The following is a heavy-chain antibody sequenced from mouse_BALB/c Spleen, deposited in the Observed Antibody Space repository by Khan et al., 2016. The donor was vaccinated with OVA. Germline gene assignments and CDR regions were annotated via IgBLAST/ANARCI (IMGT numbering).Heavy chain of an antibody. J-gene: IGHJ3*01. Sequence: EVELVESGGDVVKPGGSLKLSCAASGFTFSTYGMSWVRQTPDKRLEWVATVSTGGHYTYYPDTVKGRFTISRDNSTNTLYLQLSSLKSDDTAMFYCARLAYYYDSEGFAYWGQGTLVTVSA. D-gene: IGHD1-1*01. CDR2: VSTGGHYT. CDR3: ARLAYYYDSEGFAY. V-gene: IGHV5-6*01. CDR1: GFTFSTYG.